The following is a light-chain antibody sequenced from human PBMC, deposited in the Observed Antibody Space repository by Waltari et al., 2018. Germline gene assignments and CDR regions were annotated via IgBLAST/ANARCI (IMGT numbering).Light chain of an antibody. Sequence: QSVLTQPPSASGTPGQRVTISCSGSRSNIGRNTVNWYQQLPGTAPKLLIYSNNHRPSGVPDRCAGSKSGTSDSLAISGLQSEDEADYYCAAWDDSLNGRVFGGGTKLTVL. CDR1: RSNIGRNT. J-gene: IGLJ3*02. V-gene: IGLV1-44*01. CDR2: SNN. CDR3: AAWDDSLNGRV.